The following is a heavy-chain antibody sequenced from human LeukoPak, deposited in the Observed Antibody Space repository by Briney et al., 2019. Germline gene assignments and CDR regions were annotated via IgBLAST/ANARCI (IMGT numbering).Heavy chain of an antibody. Sequence: GGSLRLSCAASGFIFTNYAMSWVRQAPGKGLEWISAASGSDTGTYHADSVRGRFTISRDTSKNTLYLQMNSLRAEDMAVYYCARRKDSGSQSHDYWGQGTLVTVSS. CDR3: ARRKDSGSQSHDY. V-gene: IGHV3-23*01. J-gene: IGHJ4*02. CDR2: ASGSDTGT. CDR1: GFIFTNYA. D-gene: IGHD1-26*01.